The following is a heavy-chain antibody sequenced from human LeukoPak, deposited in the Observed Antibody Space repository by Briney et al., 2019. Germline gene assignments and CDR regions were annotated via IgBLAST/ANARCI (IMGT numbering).Heavy chain of an antibody. CDR2: ISWNSGSI. D-gene: IGHD3-10*01. J-gene: IGHJ4*02. Sequence: GRSLRLSCAASGFTFDDYAMHWVRQAPGKGLEWVSGISWNSGSIGYADSVKGRFTISRDNAKNSPYLQMNSLRAEDTALYYCAKDHYGSGSYCDYWGQGTLVTVSS. CDR3: AKDHYGSGSYCDY. CDR1: GFTFDDYA. V-gene: IGHV3-9*01.